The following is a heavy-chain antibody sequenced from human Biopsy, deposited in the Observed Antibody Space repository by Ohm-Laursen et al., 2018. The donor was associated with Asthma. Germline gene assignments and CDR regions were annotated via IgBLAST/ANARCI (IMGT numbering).Heavy chain of an antibody. Sequence: SLRLSCSVSGFTVSRDYMFWVRQAPGKGLEWVSVIYSGGTSHTADSVRGRLTISRDYSKNTLYLQMHSLRAEDTAVYYCARGDSSGWSQYYFDYWGQGTLVTVSS. CDR2: IYSGGTS. V-gene: IGHV3-53*01. CDR3: ARGDSSGWSQYYFDY. CDR1: GFTVSRDY. D-gene: IGHD6-19*01. J-gene: IGHJ4*02.